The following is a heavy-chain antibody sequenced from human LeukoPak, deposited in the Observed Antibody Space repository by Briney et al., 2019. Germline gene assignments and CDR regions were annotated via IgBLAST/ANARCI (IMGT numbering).Heavy chain of an antibody. D-gene: IGHD2-21*02. V-gene: IGHV3-23*01. CDR1: GFTFSAYG. J-gene: IGHJ4*02. Sequence: GGSLRLSSAASGFTFSAYGMSWFRQAPGKGLEWVSAITYSSGNIYYADSVKGRFTISRDNSKNTLYLQMNSLRAEDTALYYCAKDGTGCGGDCYSDYWGQGTLVAVSS. CDR2: ITYSSGNI. CDR3: AKDGTGCGGDCYSDY.